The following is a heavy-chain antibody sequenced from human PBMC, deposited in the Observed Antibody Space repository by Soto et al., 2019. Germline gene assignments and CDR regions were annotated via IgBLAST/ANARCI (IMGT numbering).Heavy chain of an antibody. CDR2: ISGSGGST. D-gene: IGHD4-17*01. CDR3: ARTVTTYRGVYYGMDV. J-gene: IGHJ6*02. CDR1: GFTFSSSA. Sequence: GGSLRLSCAASGFTFSSSAMTWACQAPGKAPEWVSAISGSGGSTYYADSVKGRFTISRDNSKNTLYLQMNSLRAEDTAVYYCARTVTTYRGVYYGMDVWGQGTTVTVSS. V-gene: IGHV3-23*01.